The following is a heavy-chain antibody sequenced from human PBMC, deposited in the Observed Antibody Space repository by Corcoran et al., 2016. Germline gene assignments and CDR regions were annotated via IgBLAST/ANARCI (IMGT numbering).Heavy chain of an antibody. D-gene: IGHD2-21*02. J-gene: IGHJ4*02. CDR1: GFSFSNAW. CDR3: TTFGTLTAGFVFY. V-gene: IGHV3-15*07. Sequence: EVQLVDSGGGLVKPGGSLRLSCAASGFSFSNAWMNWVRQAPGKGLEWVGRIKSKTDGGTTDYAAPVKGSFTISRDDSKNTLYLQVNSLKTEDTAVYYCTTFGTLTAGFVFYWGQGTLVSVSS. CDR2: IKSKTDGGTT.